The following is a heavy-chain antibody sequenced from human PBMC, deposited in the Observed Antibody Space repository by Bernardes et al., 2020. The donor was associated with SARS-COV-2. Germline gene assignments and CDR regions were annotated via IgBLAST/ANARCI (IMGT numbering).Heavy chain of an antibody. CDR2: IYPGDSDT. D-gene: IGHD2-2*01. Sequence: GESLMISCKGSGYSFTSYWIGWVRQMPGKGLEWMGIIYPGDSDTRYSPSFQGQVTISADKSISTAYLQWSSLKASDTAMYYCARRYCSSTSCYSEAFDIWGQGTMVTVSS. V-gene: IGHV5-51*01. J-gene: IGHJ3*02. CDR3: ARRYCSSTSCYSEAFDI. CDR1: GYSFTSYW.